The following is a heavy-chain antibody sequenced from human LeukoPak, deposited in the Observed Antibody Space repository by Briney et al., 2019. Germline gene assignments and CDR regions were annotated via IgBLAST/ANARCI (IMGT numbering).Heavy chain of an antibody. J-gene: IGHJ4*02. CDR3: ARYGAARLRELNDY. CDR2: INAYNGNT. Sequence: VASVKVSCKASGYTFTSYGISWVRQAPGQGLEWMGWINAYNGNTNYAQKLQGRVTMTTDTSTSTAYMELRSLRSDDTAVYYCARYGAARLRELNDYWGQGTLVTVSS. D-gene: IGHD6-6*01. V-gene: IGHV1-18*01. CDR1: GYTFTSYG.